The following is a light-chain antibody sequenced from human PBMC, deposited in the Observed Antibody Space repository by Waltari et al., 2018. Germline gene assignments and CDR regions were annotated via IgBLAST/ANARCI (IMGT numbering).Light chain of an antibody. Sequence: VLTPSPGTLSLSPGARSTLSCRARQSITNYLAWYQLKPGQAPRLLIYDAANWDTGVPARFSGSGSGTDFTLTISNLEPDDSAVYYCQQRGKWPLTFGGGTKVEIK. CDR2: DAA. CDR1: QSITNY. J-gene: IGKJ4*02. CDR3: QQRGKWPLT. V-gene: IGKV3-11*01.